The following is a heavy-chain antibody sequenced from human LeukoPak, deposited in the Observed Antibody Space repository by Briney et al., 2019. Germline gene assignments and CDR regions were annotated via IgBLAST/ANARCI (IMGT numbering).Heavy chain of an antibody. CDR3: ARVGQEYGDYVWY. CDR2: ISSSSSYI. J-gene: IGHJ4*02. V-gene: IGHV3-21*01. CDR1: GFTFSSYS. Sequence: GGSLRLSCAASGFTFSSYSMNWVRQAPGKGLEWVSSISSSSSYIYYADSVKGRFTIFRDNAKNSLYLQMNSLRAEDTAVYYCARVGQEYGDYVWYWGQGTLVTVSS. D-gene: IGHD4-17*01.